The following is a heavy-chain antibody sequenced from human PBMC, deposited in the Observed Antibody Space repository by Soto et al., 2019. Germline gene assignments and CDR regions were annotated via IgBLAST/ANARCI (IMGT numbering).Heavy chain of an antibody. CDR1: EFVYSSYG. CDR2: IWYDGSNK. Sequence: GGSVRQSGASAEFVYSSYGRHWVRQAPGKGLEWVAVIWYDGSNKYYADSVKGRFTISRDNSKNTLYLQMNSLRAEDTAVYYCARDDTMVRGVTITKRYGMDVWAQGTTVTVSS. D-gene: IGHD3-10*01. CDR3: ARDDTMVRGVTITKRYGMDV. J-gene: IGHJ6*02. V-gene: IGHV3-33*01.